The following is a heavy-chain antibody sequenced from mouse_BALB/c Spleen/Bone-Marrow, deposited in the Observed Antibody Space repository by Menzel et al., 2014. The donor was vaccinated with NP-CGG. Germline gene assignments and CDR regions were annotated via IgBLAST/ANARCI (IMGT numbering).Heavy chain of an antibody. J-gene: IGHJ3*01. CDR2: IDPSYGGT. CDR3: ARGHDGYRTWFAY. Sequence: EVQLQESGPELEKPGASVKMSCKASGYSFTDYNMNWVKQSNGKSLEWIGNIDPSYGGTTYNQKFKGKAILTVDKSSSTVYMQLKSLTSEDSAVYYCARGHDGYRTWFAYWGQGTLVTVSA. V-gene: IGHV1-39*01. CDR1: GYSFTDYN. D-gene: IGHD2-3*01.